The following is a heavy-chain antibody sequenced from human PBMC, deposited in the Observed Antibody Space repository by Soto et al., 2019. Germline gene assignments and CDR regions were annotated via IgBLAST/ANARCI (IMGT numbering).Heavy chain of an antibody. J-gene: IGHJ5*02. D-gene: IGHD3-16*01. CDR1: GISLHTRGVG. V-gene: IGHV2-5*02. Sequence: GSGPTLVNPTQTLTLTCSFSGISLHTRGVGVGWIRQPPGKALEWLALIYWDDDKRYTPSLKSRLTIARDTSKNQVVLTMTDMDPEDTATYYCAHRRAFYSDPDAYGLWFDPWGQGTLVTVS. CDR2: IYWDDDK. CDR3: AHRRAFYSDPDAYGLWFDP.